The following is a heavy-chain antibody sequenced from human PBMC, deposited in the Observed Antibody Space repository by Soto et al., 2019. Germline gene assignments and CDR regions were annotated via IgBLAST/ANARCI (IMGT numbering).Heavy chain of an antibody. D-gene: IGHD3-16*01. CDR1: GGTFSSYA. J-gene: IGHJ4*02. CDR2: IIPIFGTA. V-gene: IGHV1-69*01. Sequence: QVQLVQSGAEVKKPGSSVKVSCKASGGTFSSYAISWVRQAPGQGLEWMGGIIPIFGTANYAQKFQGRVTITADESTSTAYMELWSLGYEDTAVYCCGRVERGDMITFGAGGFDYWGQGTLVTVSS. CDR3: GRVERGDMITFGAGGFDY.